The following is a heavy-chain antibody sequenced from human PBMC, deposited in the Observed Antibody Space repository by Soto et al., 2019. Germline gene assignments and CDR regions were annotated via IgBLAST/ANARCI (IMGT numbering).Heavy chain of an antibody. J-gene: IGHJ4*02. D-gene: IGHD4-4*01. V-gene: IGHV3-23*01. Sequence: EVQLLESGGGLVQPGGSLRLSCAASGFTFTNYAMTWVRQAPGKGLEWVSISSGSGSGGSTNYADSVKGRFTISRDNSKNTLYLQTNSLRVEDTAVYYCAKDREDYRNYVFDYWGQGTLVTVSS. CDR3: AKDREDYRNYVFDY. CDR2: SSGSGSGGST. CDR1: GFTFTNYA.